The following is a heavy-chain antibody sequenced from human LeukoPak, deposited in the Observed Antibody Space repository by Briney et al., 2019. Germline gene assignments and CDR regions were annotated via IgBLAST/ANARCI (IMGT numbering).Heavy chain of an antibody. V-gene: IGHV3-20*04. CDR3: VRVVTTGSGWYHFDN. Sequence: GGSLRLSCAASGFTFDDYGMSWVRQAPGKGLEWVSGINWNGGSTGYADSVKGRFTISRDDSQNSLYLHLNSLKTEDTAVYYCVRVVTTGSGWYHFDNWGLGTLVTVSS. CDR2: INWNGGST. D-gene: IGHD1-1*01. J-gene: IGHJ4*02. CDR1: GFTFDDYG.